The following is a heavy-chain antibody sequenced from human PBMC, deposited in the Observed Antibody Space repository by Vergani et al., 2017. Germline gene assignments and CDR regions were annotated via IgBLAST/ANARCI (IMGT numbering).Heavy chain of an antibody. Sequence: EVQLVQSGAEVKKPGATMKISCKVSGYTFPDHYMHWVQQAPGKGLEWMGLVDPEDGETIYAEKFKGRVTIAADTSTDTAHLELSRLRSEDTAVYYCATPQTVTTGGMEVWGQGTTVIVSS. CDR1: GYTFPDHY. V-gene: IGHV1-69-2*01. J-gene: IGHJ6*02. CDR3: ATPQTVTTGGMEV. CDR2: VDPEDGET. D-gene: IGHD4-17*01.